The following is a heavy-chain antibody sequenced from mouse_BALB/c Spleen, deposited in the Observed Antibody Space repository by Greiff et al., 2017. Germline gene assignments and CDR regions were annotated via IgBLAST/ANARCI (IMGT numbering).Heavy chain of an antibody. CDR3: ARDDYLFFAY. CDR1: GYSFTSYW. V-gene: IGHV1S126*01. D-gene: IGHD2-4*01. J-gene: IGHJ3*01. Sequence: QVQLQQSGPQLVRPGASVKISCKASGYSFTSYWMHWVKQRPGQGLEWIGMIDPSDSETRLNQKFKDKATLTVDKSSSTAYMQLSSPTSEDSAVYYCARDDYLFFAYWGQGTLVTVSA. CDR2: IDPSDSET.